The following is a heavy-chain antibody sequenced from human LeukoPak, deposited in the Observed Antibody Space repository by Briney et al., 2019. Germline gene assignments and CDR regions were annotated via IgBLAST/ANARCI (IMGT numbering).Heavy chain of an antibody. CDR2: ISYDGSNK. Sequence: GRSLRLSCAASGFSFSSYGMHWVRQAPGKGLEWVAVISYDGSNKYYADSVKGRFTISRDNSKNSLSLQMNSLTAEDTAIYYCAIATTGRGAFGSWGQGTLVSVSS. CDR1: GFSFSSYG. D-gene: IGHD1-1*01. J-gene: IGHJ4*02. CDR3: AIATTGRGAFGS. V-gene: IGHV3-33*05.